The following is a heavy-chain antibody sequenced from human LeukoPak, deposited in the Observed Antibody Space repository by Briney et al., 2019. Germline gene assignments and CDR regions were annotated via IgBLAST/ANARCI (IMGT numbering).Heavy chain of an antibody. D-gene: IGHD6-13*01. CDR2: IYYSGST. J-gene: IGHJ4*02. CDR1: GGSISSYY. V-gene: IGHV4-59*01. Sequence: PSETLSLTCTVSGGSISSYYWSWIRQPPGKGLEWIGYIYYSGSTNYNPSLKSRVTISVDTSKNQFSLKLSSVTAADTAVYYCARGRRRSGYSSSWYEYYFDYWGQGTLVTVSS. CDR3: ARGRRRSGYSSSWYEYYFDY.